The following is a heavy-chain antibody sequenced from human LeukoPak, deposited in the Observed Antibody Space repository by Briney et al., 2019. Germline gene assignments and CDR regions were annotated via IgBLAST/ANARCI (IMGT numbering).Heavy chain of an antibody. CDR2: LYTSGTT. CDR3: ARAGGSVGWYGTIDS. J-gene: IGHJ4*02. Sequence: PSQTLSLTCTVSGGSISSGSYYWTWIRQPAGKGLEWIGHLYTSGTTSYDPSLQSRVTISADTSRHQFSLRLTSVTAADTAVYYCARAGGSVGWYGTIDSWGQGTLVTVSS. CDR1: GGSISSGSYY. V-gene: IGHV4-61*09. D-gene: IGHD6-19*01.